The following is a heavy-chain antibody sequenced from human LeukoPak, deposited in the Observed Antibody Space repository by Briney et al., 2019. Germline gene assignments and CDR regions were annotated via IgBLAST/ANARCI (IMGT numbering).Heavy chain of an antibody. J-gene: IGHJ4*02. CDR3: ARGDWGDFY. CDR1: GFTFDDYA. CDR2: ISSSSSYI. V-gene: IGHV3-21*01. D-gene: IGHD3/OR15-3a*01. Sequence: PGGSLRLSCAASGFTFDDYAMHWVRQAPGKGLESVSSISSSSSYIYYADSVKGRFTTSRDNAKNSLYLQMNSLRAEDTAVYYCARGDWGDFYWGQGTLVTVSS.